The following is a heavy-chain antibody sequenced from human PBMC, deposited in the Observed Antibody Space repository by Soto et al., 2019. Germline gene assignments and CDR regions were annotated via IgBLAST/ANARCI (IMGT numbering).Heavy chain of an antibody. V-gene: IGHV1-69*06. CDR1: GGTFSSYA. Sequence: ASVKVSCKASGGTFSSYAISWVRQAPGQGLEWLLALIPTFGTATYAPKFQSRVTITADKSTSTAYMELSSLRSEDTAVYYCARTPHWEKPLVSVHWFDPWGQGTLVTVSS. D-gene: IGHD6-13*01. J-gene: IGHJ5*02. CDR2: LIPTFGTA. CDR3: ARTPHWEKPLVSVHWFDP.